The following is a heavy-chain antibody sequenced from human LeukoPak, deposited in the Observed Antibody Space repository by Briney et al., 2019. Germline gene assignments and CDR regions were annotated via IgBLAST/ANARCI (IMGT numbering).Heavy chain of an antibody. CDR1: GFSFSNYG. CDR3: AKDIIWASFES. CDR2: IIGSGGNT. Sequence: GGTLRLSCAASGFSFSNYGMNWVRQAPGKGLEWVSGIIGSGGNTYYADSVKGRFTISRDNSKNTLYLQMNSLRAEDTALYYCAKDIIWASFESWGQGTLVTVSS. V-gene: IGHV3-23*01. J-gene: IGHJ4*02. D-gene: IGHD3-16*01.